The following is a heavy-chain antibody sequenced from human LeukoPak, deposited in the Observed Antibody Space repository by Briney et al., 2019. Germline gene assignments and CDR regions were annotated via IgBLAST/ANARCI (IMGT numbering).Heavy chain of an antibody. D-gene: IGHD3-10*01. CDR2: IFYSGNT. CDR3: ARGGTGFQDFDY. CDR1: GGSISSYY. V-gene: IGHV4-59*01. J-gene: IGHJ4*02. Sequence: PSETLSLTCTVSGGSISSYYWSWIRRPPGKGLEWIGFIFYSGNTKYNPSLKSRVTISVDTSKNQFSLKLSSVTAADAAVYYCARGGTGFQDFDYWGQGTLVTVSS.